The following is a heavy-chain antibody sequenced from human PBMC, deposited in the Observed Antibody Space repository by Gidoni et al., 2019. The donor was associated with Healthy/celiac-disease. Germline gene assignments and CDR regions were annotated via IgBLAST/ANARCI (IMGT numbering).Heavy chain of an antibody. CDR3: ARDPCSSTSCYAFDI. Sequence: QVQLVESGGGVVQPGRSLRLSCAASGFTFSSYGRHWVRQAPGKGLEWVAVIWYDGSNKYYADSVKGRFTISRDNSKNTLYLQMNSLRAEDTAVYYCARDPCSSTSCYAFDIWGQGTMVTVSS. CDR1: GFTFSSYG. CDR2: IWYDGSNK. J-gene: IGHJ3*02. V-gene: IGHV3-33*01. D-gene: IGHD2-2*01.